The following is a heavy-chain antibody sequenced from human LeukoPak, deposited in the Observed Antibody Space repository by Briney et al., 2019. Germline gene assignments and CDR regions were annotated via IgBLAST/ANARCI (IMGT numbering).Heavy chain of an antibody. V-gene: IGHV4-59*01. D-gene: IGHD3-10*01. Sequence: SETLSLTCTVSGASISSYYWSWIRQPPGKGLEWIGYISYTRNSNYNPSLKGRVTISMDTSKTQFSLNLYSVTAADTAVYYCAKSRGSGNYFDSWGQGTLVTVSS. J-gene: IGHJ4*02. CDR1: GASISSYY. CDR2: ISYTRNS. CDR3: AKSRGSGNYFDS.